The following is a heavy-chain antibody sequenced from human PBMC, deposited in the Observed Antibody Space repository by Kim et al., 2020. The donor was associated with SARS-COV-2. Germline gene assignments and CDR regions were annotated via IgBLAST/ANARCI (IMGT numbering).Heavy chain of an antibody. CDR2: ISGSGGTT. V-gene: IGHV3-23*01. J-gene: IGHJ6*02. CDR1: GFTFSSYA. D-gene: IGHD1-26*01. CDR3: AKDRGMGATNYYYYAMDV. Sequence: GGSLRLSCAASGFTFSSYAMSWVRQPPGEGLEWVSGISGSGGTTYYADSVKGRFTISRDNSKNTLYLQMNSLRAEDTAIYYCAKDRGMGATNYYYYAMDVWGQGTTVTVSS.